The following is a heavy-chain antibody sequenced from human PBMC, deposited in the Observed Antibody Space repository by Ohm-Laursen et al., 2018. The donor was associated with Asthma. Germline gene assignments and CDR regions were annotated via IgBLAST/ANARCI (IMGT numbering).Heavy chain of an antibody. CDR1: GITFSNAW. V-gene: IGHV3-15*01. CDR3: TTDRGFIVGATRRVY. J-gene: IGHJ4*02. D-gene: IGHD1-26*01. CDR2: IQSKTDGGTT. Sequence: SLRLSCAASGITFSNAWMSWVRQAPGKGLEWIGRIQSKTDGGTTDYAAPVKGRFTISRDDSKNTLYLQMNSLKTEDTAVYYCTTDRGFIVGATRRVYWGQGTLVTVSS.